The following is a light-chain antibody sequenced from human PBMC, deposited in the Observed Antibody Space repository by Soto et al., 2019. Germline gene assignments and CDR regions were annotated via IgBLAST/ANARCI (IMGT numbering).Light chain of an antibody. CDR1: SSDVGGYNY. CDR2: EVN. Sequence: QSALTQPPSASGSPGQSVAISCTGTSSDVGGYNYVSWYQQHPGKAPKLMIYEVNKRPSGVPDRFSGSKPGKPASLTVSGLQAEDEADYYCSLYAGSSNVFGTGTKLTVL. V-gene: IGLV2-8*01. CDR3: SLYAGSSNV. J-gene: IGLJ1*01.